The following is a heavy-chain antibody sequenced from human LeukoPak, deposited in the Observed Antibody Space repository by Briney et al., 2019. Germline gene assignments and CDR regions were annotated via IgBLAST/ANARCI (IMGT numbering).Heavy chain of an antibody. CDR1: GFTFSDYA. Sequence: GGSLRLSCAASGFTFSDYAMTWVRQAPGKGLEWVSTIYSGGAINYADSAKGRFTISRDNPKNTLYLQMNSLRAEDTAVYYCAGVRGVIPYFDYWGQGTLVTVSS. CDR2: IYSGGAI. J-gene: IGHJ4*02. CDR3: AGVRGVIPYFDY. V-gene: IGHV3-23*01. D-gene: IGHD3-10*01.